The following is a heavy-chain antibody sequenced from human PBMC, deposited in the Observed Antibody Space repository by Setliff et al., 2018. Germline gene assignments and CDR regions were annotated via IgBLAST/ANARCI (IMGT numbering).Heavy chain of an antibody. CDR2: ISGSGGST. CDR1: GFTVSSNY. J-gene: IGHJ4*02. D-gene: IGHD3-10*01. Sequence: PGGSLRLSCAASGFTVSSNYMSWVRQAPGKGLEWVSAISGSGGSTYYADSVKGRFTISRDNSKNTLYLQMNSLRAEDTAVYYCAKAVYLWFGELSGYFDYWGQGTLVTVSS. V-gene: IGHV3-23*01. CDR3: AKAVYLWFGELSGYFDY.